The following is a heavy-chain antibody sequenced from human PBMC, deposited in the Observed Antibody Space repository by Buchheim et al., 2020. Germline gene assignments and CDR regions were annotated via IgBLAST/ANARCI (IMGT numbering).Heavy chain of an antibody. J-gene: IGHJ6*02. Sequence: QVQLVESGGGVVQPGRSLRLSCAASGFIFSTYGMHWVRQAPGKGLEWVSVMSYDGRNIYYADSVKGRFTISRDNSKNNLYLQLNSLRAEDSAVYYCAKEVADDYYYYGMDVWGQGTT. D-gene: IGHD6-19*01. CDR2: MSYDGRNI. CDR3: AKEVADDYYYYGMDV. V-gene: IGHV3-30*18. CDR1: GFIFSTYG.